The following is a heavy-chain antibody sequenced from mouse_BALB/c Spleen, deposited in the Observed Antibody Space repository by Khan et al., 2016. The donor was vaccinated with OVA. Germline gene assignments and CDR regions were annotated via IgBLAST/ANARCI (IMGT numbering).Heavy chain of an antibody. J-gene: IGHJ2*01. Sequence: QVQLKESGPELVRPGVSVKISCKGSGYTFTDYAMYWVNQSHAKSLEWIGLISTYSGNTNYNQMFKGKATRTVDKSSSTAYMELARLTSEDSAIYYCARPAYDGYYDYWGQGTTLTVSS. V-gene: IGHV1S137*01. CDR3: ARPAYDGYYDY. D-gene: IGHD2-3*01. CDR2: ISTYSGNT. CDR1: GYTFTDYA.